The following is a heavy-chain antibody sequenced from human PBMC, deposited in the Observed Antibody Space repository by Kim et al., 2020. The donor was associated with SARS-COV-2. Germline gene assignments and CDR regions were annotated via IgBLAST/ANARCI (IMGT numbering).Heavy chain of an antibody. V-gene: IGHV3-30*18. CDR3: AKDQHRKSSSYSSGWYPFDY. D-gene: IGHD6-19*01. CDR1: GFTFSSYG. CDR2: ISYDGSNK. J-gene: IGHJ4*02. Sequence: GGSLRLSCAASGFTFSSYGMHWVRQAPGKGLEWVAVISYDGSNKYYADSVKGRFTISRDNSKNTLYLQMNSLRAEDTAVYYCAKDQHRKSSSYSSGWYPFDYWGQGTLVTVSS.